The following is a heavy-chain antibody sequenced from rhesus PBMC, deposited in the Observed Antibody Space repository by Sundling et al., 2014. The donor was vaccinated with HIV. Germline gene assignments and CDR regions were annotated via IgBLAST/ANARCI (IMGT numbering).Heavy chain of an antibody. V-gene: IGHV4S10*01. Sequence: QVQLQESGPGVVKPSETLSLTCAVSVGSISDSYRWTWIRQPPGRGLEWIGNIYGSSTNMNYNPSFKSRVTISKDTSMNQFSLKLTSVTAADTAVYYCARTGPWTGYYSFDYWGQGVLVTVSS. D-gene: IGHD3-3*01. CDR3: ARTGPWTGYYSFDY. CDR1: VGSISDSYR. J-gene: IGHJ4*01. CDR2: IYGSSTNM.